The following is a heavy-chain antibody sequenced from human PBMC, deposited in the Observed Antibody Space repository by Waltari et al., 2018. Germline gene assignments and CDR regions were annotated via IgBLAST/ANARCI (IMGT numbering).Heavy chain of an antibody. D-gene: IGHD4-17*01. CDR3: ARHFPDYQTYYYGMDV. J-gene: IGHJ6*02. CDR1: GGSIGTGTVY. CDR2: IFDSGST. V-gene: IGHV4-39*01. Sequence: QLQLQESGPGLVKPSETLSLTCSVSGGSIGTGTVYWGWIRQPPGKGLEWIGTIFDSGSTIYTPSLDSRATISIDTSKKQCSLKLNSVTAADAAVYSCARHFPDYQTYYYGMDVWGQGTTVTVSS.